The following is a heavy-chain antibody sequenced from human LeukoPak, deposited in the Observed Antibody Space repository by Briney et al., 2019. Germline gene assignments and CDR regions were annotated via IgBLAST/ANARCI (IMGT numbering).Heavy chain of an antibody. CDR2: IFQRGYS. D-gene: IGHD1-1*01. V-gene: IGHV4-38-2*01. CDR1: GYSISSGYY. CDR3: AGDKETTGNGRPNWFDP. J-gene: IGHJ5*02. Sequence: SETLSHTCAVSGYSISSGYYWGWIRQPPGKGLQWIESIFQRGYSYYNPFLKSRVTISVDTSRNQFSLKLSSVTAADTAVYYCAGDKETTGNGRPNWFDPWGQGTLVTVSS.